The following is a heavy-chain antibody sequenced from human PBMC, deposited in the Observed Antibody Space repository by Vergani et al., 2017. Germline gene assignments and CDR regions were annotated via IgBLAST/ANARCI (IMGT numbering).Heavy chain of an antibody. CDR1: GGSISSGSYY. CDR3: ARDISSSGYLWPDY. Sequence: QVQLQESGPGLVKPSQTLSLTCTVSGGSISSGSYYWSWIRQPAGKGLEWIGRIYTSGSTNYNPSLKSRVTISVDTSKNQFSLKLSSVTAADTAVYYCARDISSSGYLWPDYWGQGTLVTVSS. D-gene: IGHD3-22*01. CDR2: IYTSGST. V-gene: IGHV4-61*02. J-gene: IGHJ4*02.